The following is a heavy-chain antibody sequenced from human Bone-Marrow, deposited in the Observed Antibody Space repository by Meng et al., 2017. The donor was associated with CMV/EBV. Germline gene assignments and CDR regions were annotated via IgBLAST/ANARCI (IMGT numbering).Heavy chain of an antibody. D-gene: IGHD2-2*01. V-gene: IGHV4-39*07. J-gene: IGHJ4*02. CDR2: INHSGST. CDR3: AGGRGYCSDTSCYWADY. Sequence: GSLRLSCTVSGGSISSSSYYWSWIRHSPGKGLEWIGEINHSGSTNYNPSLRSRVTISVDTSKNQFSLKLTSVTTADTAVYYCAGGRGYCSDTSCYWADYWGQGSLVTVSS. CDR1: GGSISSSSYY.